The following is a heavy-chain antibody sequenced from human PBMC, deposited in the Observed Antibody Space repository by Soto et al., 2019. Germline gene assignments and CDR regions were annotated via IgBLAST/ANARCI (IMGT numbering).Heavy chain of an antibody. CDR2: ISYDGKNE. D-gene: IGHD1-26*01. CDR1: GFTLSAYT. CDR3: ARDGYSGRSDGFDI. J-gene: IGHJ3*02. Sequence: QVQLVESGGGVVQPGRSLSLSCAASGFTLSAYTMHWVRQPPGKGLEWVAVISYDGKNERYTDPVKGRFTVSRDNSKSTVYLQMNSLKSEDTAVYYCARDGYSGRSDGFDIWGQGTMVTVSS. V-gene: IGHV3-30*04.